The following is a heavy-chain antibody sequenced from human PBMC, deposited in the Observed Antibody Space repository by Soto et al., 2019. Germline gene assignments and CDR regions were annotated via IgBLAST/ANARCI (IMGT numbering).Heavy chain of an antibody. CDR3: SRGSNRGPNFDFWGGYYPTFDY. J-gene: IGHJ4*02. Sequence: QVQLVESGGGVVQPGRSLRLSCAASGFTFSSYAMHWVRQAPGKGLEWVAVISYDGSNKYYADSVKGRFTISRDNSKNTLYLQKNSLGAEETGVDLLSRGSNRGPNFDFWGGYYPTFDYWGQGTLVTVSS. D-gene: IGHD3-3*01. CDR2: ISYDGSNK. CDR1: GFTFSSYA. V-gene: IGHV3-30-3*01.